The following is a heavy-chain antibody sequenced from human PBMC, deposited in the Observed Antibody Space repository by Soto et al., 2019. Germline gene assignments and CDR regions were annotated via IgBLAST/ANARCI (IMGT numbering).Heavy chain of an antibody. J-gene: IGHJ3*02. D-gene: IGHD5-12*01. CDR2: IYPGDSDT. CDR1: GYSFTSYW. V-gene: IGHV5-51*01. Sequence: GESLKISCKGSGYSFTSYWIGWVRQMPGKGLEWMGIIYPGDSDTRYSPSFQGQVTISADKSISTAYLQWSSLKASDTAMYYCASSSLYSGYDGDAFDIWGQGTMVTVSS. CDR3: ASSSLYSGYDGDAFDI.